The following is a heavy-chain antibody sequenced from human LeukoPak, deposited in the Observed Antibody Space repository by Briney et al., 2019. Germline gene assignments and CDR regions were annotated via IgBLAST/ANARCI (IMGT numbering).Heavy chain of an antibody. CDR3: ARDDEAAGIIFDS. Sequence: GGSLTLSCAASGFTFTNYWMHWVRQAPGKGLGWVSRIHSDGSSTNYADSVTGRFTISRDNAKNTLYLQMNSLRAEDTAVYYCARDDEAAGIIFDSWGQGTLVTVSS. CDR2: IHSDGSST. CDR1: GFTFTNYW. D-gene: IGHD6-13*01. V-gene: IGHV3-74*01. J-gene: IGHJ4*02.